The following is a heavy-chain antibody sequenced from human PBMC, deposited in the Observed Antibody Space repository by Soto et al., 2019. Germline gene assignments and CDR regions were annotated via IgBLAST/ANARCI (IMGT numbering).Heavy chain of an antibody. J-gene: IGHJ4*02. Sequence: GGSLRLSCAASGFTFSSYWMSWVRQAPGKGLEWVANIKQDGSEKYYVDSVKGRFSISRDNAKNSLYLQMNSLRAEDTAVYYCARNNFWGTYYFDYWGQGNLVTVSS. D-gene: IGHD7-27*01. CDR1: GFTFSSYW. CDR2: IKQDGSEK. V-gene: IGHV3-7*01. CDR3: ARNNFWGTYYFDY.